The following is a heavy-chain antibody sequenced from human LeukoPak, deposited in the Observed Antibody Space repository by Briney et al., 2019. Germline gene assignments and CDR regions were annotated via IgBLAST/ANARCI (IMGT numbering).Heavy chain of an antibody. J-gene: IGHJ4*02. CDR2: ISVDNGNT. CDR1: GYSFTSSG. CDR3: SRVYYDYNGAIDY. Sequence: ASVKVSCKASGYSFTSSGISWVRQAPGPGREWMGWISVDNGNTNYEQKLLGRVTMTTDNTTSKDYMEMRSLLSDDSAEDYCSRVYYDYNGAIDYWGQGTLVTVSS. V-gene: IGHV1-18*01. D-gene: IGHD3-16*01.